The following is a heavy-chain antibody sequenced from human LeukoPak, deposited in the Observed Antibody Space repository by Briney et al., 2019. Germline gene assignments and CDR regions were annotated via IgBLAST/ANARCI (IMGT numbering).Heavy chain of an antibody. CDR1: GCSISSGGYY. CDR3: ARAKERDCSSTSCYSNWFDP. D-gene: IGHD2-2*01. Sequence: SETLSLTCTVSGCSISSGGYYWSWIRQHPGKGLDWIGYIYYSGSTYYNPSLKSRVTISVDTSKNQFSLKLSSVTAADTAVYYCARAKERDCSSTSCYSNWFDPWGQGTLVTVSS. CDR2: IYYSGST. V-gene: IGHV4-31*03. J-gene: IGHJ5*02.